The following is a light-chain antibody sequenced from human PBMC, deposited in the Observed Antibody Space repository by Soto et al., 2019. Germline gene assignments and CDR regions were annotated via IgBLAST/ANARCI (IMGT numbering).Light chain of an antibody. Sequence: EIVMTQSPATLSVCPGERATLSCRASQSVSSNLAWYQQKPGQAPRLLIYGASTRATGIPARFSGSGSGTEFTLTISSLQSEDFAVYYCQQYNNWPPLNTFGQGTKLEIK. CDR2: GAS. J-gene: IGKJ2*01. V-gene: IGKV3-15*01. CDR1: QSVSSN. CDR3: QQYNNWPPLNT.